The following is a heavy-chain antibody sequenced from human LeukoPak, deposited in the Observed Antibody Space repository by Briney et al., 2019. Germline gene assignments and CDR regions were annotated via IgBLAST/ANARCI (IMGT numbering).Heavy chain of an antibody. J-gene: IGHJ4*02. V-gene: IGHV3-9*01. CDR2: ISWNGGSI. CDR3: AKSGNSWSFDY. CDR1: GFTFSSYA. Sequence: GGSERLSCAASGFTFSSYAMHWVRQAPGKGLEWVSGISWNGGSIDYAGSVKGRFTISRDNAKNSLYLQMNSLRAEDTALYYCAKSGNSWSFDYWGQGALVTVSS. D-gene: IGHD6-13*01.